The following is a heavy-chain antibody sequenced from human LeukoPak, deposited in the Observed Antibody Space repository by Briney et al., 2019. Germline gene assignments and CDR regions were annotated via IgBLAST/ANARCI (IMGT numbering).Heavy chain of an antibody. CDR1: GFTFSSYA. CDR2: ISGSGGST. D-gene: IGHD4-17*01. Sequence: GGPLRLSCAASGFTFSSYAMSWVRQAPGKGLEWVSAISGSGGSTYYADSVKGRFTISRDNSKNTLYLQMNSLRAEDTAVYYCAKTDYGDYLVDAFDIWGQGTMVTVSS. J-gene: IGHJ3*02. CDR3: AKTDYGDYLVDAFDI. V-gene: IGHV3-23*01.